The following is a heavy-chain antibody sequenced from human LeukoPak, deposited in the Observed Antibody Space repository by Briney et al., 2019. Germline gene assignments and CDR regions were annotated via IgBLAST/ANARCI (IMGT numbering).Heavy chain of an antibody. J-gene: IGHJ3*02. CDR1: GYTFTGYY. V-gene: IGHV1-2*02. D-gene: IGHD3-10*01. CDR3: ASGRVWFGEPDHAFDI. Sequence: GASVKVFCKASGYTFTGYYMHWVRQAPGQGPEWMGWINPNSGGTNYAQKFQGRVTMTRDTSISTAYMELSRLRSGDTAVYYCASGRVWFGEPDHAFDIWGQGTMVTVSS. CDR2: INPNSGGT.